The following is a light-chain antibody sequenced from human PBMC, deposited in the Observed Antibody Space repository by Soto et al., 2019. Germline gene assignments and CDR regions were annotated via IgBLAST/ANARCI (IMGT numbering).Light chain of an antibody. Sequence: EIVLTQSPATLSLSPGERATLSCRASQSVSSYLAWYQQKPGQAPRLLIYDASTRATGIPARFSGSGSGTDFTLTISSLEPEDFALYYCHLRTNWPPWYTFGQGTNLEIK. CDR2: DAS. J-gene: IGKJ2*01. CDR1: QSVSSY. CDR3: HLRTNWPPWYT. V-gene: IGKV3-11*01.